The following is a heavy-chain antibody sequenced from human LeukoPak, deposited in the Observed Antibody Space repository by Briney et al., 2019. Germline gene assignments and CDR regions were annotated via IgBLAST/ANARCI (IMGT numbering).Heavy chain of an antibody. CDR3: AELGITMIGGV. CDR1: GFTFSDYY. V-gene: IGHV3-11*04. CDR2: IGSSGSSI. Sequence: NTGGSLRLSCAASGFTFSDYYMSWIRQAPGKGLEWVSYIGSSGSSIYYADSVKGRFTISRDNAKNSLYLQMNSLRAEDTAVYYCAELGITMIGGVWGKGTTVTISS. D-gene: IGHD3-10*02. J-gene: IGHJ6*04.